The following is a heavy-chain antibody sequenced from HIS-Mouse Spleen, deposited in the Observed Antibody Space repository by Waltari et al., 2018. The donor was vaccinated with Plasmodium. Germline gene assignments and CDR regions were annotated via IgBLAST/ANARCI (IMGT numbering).Heavy chain of an antibody. D-gene: IGHD1-7*01. J-gene: IGHJ4*02. CDR3: ARDRITGTSYFDY. Sequence: QLQLQESGPGLVKPSETLSLTCTVSGGSISSSSYYWGWIRQPPGKGLEWIGSIYYSGSPYYNPSLNSRVTISVDTSKNQFSLKLSSVTAADTAVYYCARDRITGTSYFDYWGQGTLVTVSS. CDR2: IYYSGSP. CDR1: GGSISSSSYY. V-gene: IGHV4-39*07.